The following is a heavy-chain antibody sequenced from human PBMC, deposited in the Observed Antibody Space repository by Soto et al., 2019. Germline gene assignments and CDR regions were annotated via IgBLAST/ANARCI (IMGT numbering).Heavy chain of an antibody. V-gene: IGHV1-69*12. CDR3: ASPYCSGGSCYPGWFDP. CDR2: IIPIFGTA. Sequence: QVQLVQSGAEVKKPGSSVKVSCKASGGTFSSYAISWVRQAPGQGLEWMGGIIPIFGTANYAQKFQGRVTITADESTITAYMELSSLRSEDTAVYYCASPYCSGGSCYPGWFDPWGQGTLVTVSS. CDR1: GGTFSSYA. J-gene: IGHJ5*02. D-gene: IGHD2-15*01.